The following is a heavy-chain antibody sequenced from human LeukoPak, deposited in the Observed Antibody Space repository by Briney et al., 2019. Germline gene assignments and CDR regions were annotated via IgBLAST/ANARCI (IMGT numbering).Heavy chain of an antibody. CDR1: GFTFSSYW. CDR2: ISSSSSST. CDR3: ARVGVYSGYDYDY. J-gene: IGHJ4*02. D-gene: IGHD5-12*01. Sequence: PGGSLRLSCAASGFTFSSYWMSWVRQAPGKGLEWVSHISSSSSSTKYADSVKGRFTISRDNAKNSLYLQMNSLGAEDTAVYYCARVGVYSGYDYDYWGQGTLVTVSS. V-gene: IGHV3-48*04.